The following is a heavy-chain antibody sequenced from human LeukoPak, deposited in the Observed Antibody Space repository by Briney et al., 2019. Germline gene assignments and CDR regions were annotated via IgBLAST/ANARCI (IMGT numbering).Heavy chain of an antibody. CDR1: GGSISSSSYY. J-gene: IGHJ4*02. CDR3: ARAGRDGYNLGFLGIGV. Sequence: PSETLSLTCTVSGGSISSSSYYWGWIRQPPGKGLEWIGSIYYSGSTYYNPSLKSRVTISVDTSKNQFSLKLSSVTAADTAVYYCARAGRDGYNLGFLGIGVWGQGTLVTVSS. CDR2: IYYSGST. D-gene: IGHD5-24*01. V-gene: IGHV4-39*07.